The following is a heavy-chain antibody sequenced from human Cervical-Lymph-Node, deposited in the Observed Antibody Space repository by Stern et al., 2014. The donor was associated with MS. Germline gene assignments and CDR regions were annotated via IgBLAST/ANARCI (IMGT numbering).Heavy chain of an antibody. Sequence: QLQLQESGPGLVKPSQTLSLTCTVSGVSISSADYSWNWIRQPAGKGLGWIGRIYSSGSTNYNPSLKSRVTISVDTSKHPFSLKRSSVTAADTALYYCARERRVSGGGNYFDYWGQGTLVTVSS. CDR1: GVSISSADYS. J-gene: IGHJ4*02. CDR2: IYSSGST. V-gene: IGHV4-61*02. D-gene: IGHD3-10*01. CDR3: ARERRVSGGGNYFDY.